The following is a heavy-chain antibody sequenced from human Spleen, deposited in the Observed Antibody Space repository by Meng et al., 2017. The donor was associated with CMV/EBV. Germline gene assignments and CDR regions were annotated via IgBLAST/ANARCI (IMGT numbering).Heavy chain of an antibody. J-gene: IGHJ6*02. Sequence: SETLSLTCTVSGGSISSSNWWSWVRQPPGKGLEWIGEIYHSGSTNYNPSLKSRVTISVDKSKNQFSLKLSSVTAADTAVYYCAKSSSGSYYYYYGMDVWGQGTTVTVSS. CDR1: GGSISSSNW. CDR2: IYHSGST. CDR3: AKSSSGSYYYYYGMDV. V-gene: IGHV4-4*02. D-gene: IGHD6-19*01.